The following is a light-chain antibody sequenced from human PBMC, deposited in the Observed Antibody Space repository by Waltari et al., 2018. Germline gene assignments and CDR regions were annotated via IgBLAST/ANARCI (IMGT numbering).Light chain of an antibody. CDR1: SSDVGVFNS. J-gene: IGLJ2*01. CDR2: DVS. Sequence: QSALTQPASVSASPGESITISCTATSSDVGVFNSVTWYQPHPGKAPKFMIYDVSNRPSGVSHRFSGSKSGNTASLTISGLQAEDEAVYYCSSFTTSSTLLFGGGTKLTVL. V-gene: IGLV2-14*03. CDR3: SSFTTSSTLL.